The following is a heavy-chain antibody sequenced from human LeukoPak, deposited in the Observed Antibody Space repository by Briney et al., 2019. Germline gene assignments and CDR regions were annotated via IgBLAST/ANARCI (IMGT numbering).Heavy chain of an antibody. D-gene: IGHD5-12*01. CDR1: GGSLSSDDYY. J-gene: IGHJ4*02. Sequence: SETLSLTCTVSGGSLSSDDYYWSWIRQPPGKGLEWIGHITYSGSTDYSPSLRSRVTMSVDTSKNQFSLKLNSVTAAETAMYFCARGGVGGYDYFDSWGQGTLVAVSS. CDR3: ARGGVGGYDYFDS. CDR2: ITYSGST. V-gene: IGHV4-30-4*01.